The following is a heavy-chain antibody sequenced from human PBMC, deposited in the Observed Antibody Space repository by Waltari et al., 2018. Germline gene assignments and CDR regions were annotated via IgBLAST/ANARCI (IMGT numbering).Heavy chain of an antibody. J-gene: IGHJ5*01. CDR1: SDSFKTSY. Sequence: QVHLRESGPGLVKPSETLFLPCNVPSDSFKTSYWAWIRQSAGMRLEWIGCIYSTGYTGYSPSLEGRVTISSDTSQNQISLRLTSVTVADTAVYFCARDRIAVSCSPPLSYNWFDFWGQGTRVAVSS. D-gene: IGHD6-19*01. CDR2: IYSTGYT. CDR3: ARDRIAVSCSPPLSYNWFDF. V-gene: IGHV4-4*07.